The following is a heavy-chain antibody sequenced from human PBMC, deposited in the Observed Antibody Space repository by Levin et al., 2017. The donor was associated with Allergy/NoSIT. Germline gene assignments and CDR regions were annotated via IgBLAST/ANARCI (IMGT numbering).Heavy chain of an antibody. CDR1: GFTFSSYT. CDR3: AGEGGGYSTGWSVDY. V-gene: IGHV3-48*01. Sequence: GGSLRLSCAASGFTFSSYTLNWVRQAPGKGLEWVSSMTTGSNTIYYADSVKGRFTISRDNAKNSLYLQMNSLRAEDTAVYFCAGEGGGYSTGWSVDYWGQGTLVTVSS. D-gene: IGHD6-19*01. CDR2: MTTGSNTI. J-gene: IGHJ4*02.